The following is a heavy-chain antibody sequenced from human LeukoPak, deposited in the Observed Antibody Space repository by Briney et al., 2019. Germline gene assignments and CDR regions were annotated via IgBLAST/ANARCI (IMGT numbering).Heavy chain of an antibody. CDR3: ARDWSYHDY. CDR2: MKEDGGEK. D-gene: IGHD1-26*01. CDR1: GFTFSSYW. V-gene: IGHV3-7*04. Sequence: GGSLRLSCAASGFTFSSYWMNWVRQAPGKGLEWVANMKEDGGEKYYVDSVKGRFTISRDNAKNSLYPQMNSLRAEDTAVYYCARDWSYHDYWGQGTLVTVSS. J-gene: IGHJ4*02.